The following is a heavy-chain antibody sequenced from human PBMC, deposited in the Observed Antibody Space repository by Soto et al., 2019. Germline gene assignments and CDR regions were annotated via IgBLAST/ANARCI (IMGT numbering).Heavy chain of an antibody. Sequence: EVQLLESGGGLVQPGGSLRLSCAASGFTFSSFVMSWVRQAPGKGLEWVSAISESGGKTYYADSVKGRFTISRDNSKNILYLQMNSLRAEDTAVYYCAKSSSSSGPWGQGTLVTVSS. CDR2: ISESGGKT. J-gene: IGHJ5*02. CDR3: AKSSSSSGP. CDR1: GFTFSSFV. V-gene: IGHV3-23*01. D-gene: IGHD2-2*01.